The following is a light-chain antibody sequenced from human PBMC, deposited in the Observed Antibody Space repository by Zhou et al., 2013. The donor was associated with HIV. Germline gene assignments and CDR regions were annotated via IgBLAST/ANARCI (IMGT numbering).Light chain of an antibody. J-gene: IGKJ2*01. CDR1: QSVSRY. V-gene: IGKV3-11*01. CDR3: QQRSNWPPMYT. CDR2: DAS. Sequence: EFVLTQSPGTLSLSPGQRATLSCRASQSVSRYLAWYQQKPGLAPRLLIYDASNRATGIPARFSGSGSGTDFTLTIGSLEPEDFAVYYCQQRSNWPPMYTFGQGTKLEIK.